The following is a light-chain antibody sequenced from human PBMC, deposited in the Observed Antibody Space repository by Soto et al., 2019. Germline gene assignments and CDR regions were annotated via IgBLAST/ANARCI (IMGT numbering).Light chain of an antibody. CDR1: QTISNS. CDR2: DAS. Sequence: EIVMTQSPATLSASPGEGATLSCSASQTISNSLAWYQQKPGQAPRLLIYDASDLPTDIPTRFSGSGYGTEFTLTISSLQSEDFAFYFCQQYKIWPTAFGQGTKVEMK. V-gene: IGKV3-15*01. J-gene: IGKJ1*01. CDR3: QQYKIWPTA.